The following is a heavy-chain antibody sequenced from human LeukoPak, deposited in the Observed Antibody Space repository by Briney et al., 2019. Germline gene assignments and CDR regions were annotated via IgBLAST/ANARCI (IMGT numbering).Heavy chain of an antibody. CDR2: IYTSGST. CDR3: ARTIYFWSGYPQFDY. CDR1: GGSISSGSYY. Sequence: SQTLSLTCTVSGGSISSGSYYWSWIRQPAGKGLEWIGRIYTSGSTNYNPSLKSRVTISVDTSKNQFSLKLSSVTAADTAVYYCARTIYFWSGYPQFDYWGQGTLVTVSS. D-gene: IGHD3-3*01. J-gene: IGHJ4*02. V-gene: IGHV4-61*02.